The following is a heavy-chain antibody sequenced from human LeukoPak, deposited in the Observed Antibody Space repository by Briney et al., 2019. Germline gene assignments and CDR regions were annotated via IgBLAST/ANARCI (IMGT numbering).Heavy chain of an antibody. Sequence: ASVKVSCKASGYTFTGYYMHWVRQAPGQGLEWMGRINPNSGGTNYAQKFQGRVTITRDTSISTAYMELSRLRSDETAVYYCARVPYDSSGYYYIDAAFDIWGQGTMVTVSS. D-gene: IGHD3-22*01. CDR3: ARVPYDSSGYYYIDAAFDI. CDR1: GYTFTGYY. CDR2: INPNSGGT. V-gene: IGHV1-2*02. J-gene: IGHJ3*02.